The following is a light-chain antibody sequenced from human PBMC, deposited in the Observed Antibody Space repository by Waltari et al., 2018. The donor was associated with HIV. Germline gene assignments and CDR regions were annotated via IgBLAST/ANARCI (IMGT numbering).Light chain of an antibody. CDR3: QAWHISAAV. CDR2: QDS. V-gene: IGLV3-1*01. CDR1: KLGKEY. Sequence: SFELTQPPSVSVSPGQTAIITCSGDKLGKEYVCWYQKKPGQSPLQVIYQDSKRPSGISERCSGSNSGNTATLTISGAQALDEADYYCQAWHISAAVFGGGTKLTVL. J-gene: IGLJ2*01.